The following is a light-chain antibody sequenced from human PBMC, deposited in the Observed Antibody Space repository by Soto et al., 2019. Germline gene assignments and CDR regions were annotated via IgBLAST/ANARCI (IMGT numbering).Light chain of an antibody. CDR3: QQYGRSQYT. J-gene: IGKJ2*01. V-gene: IGKV3-20*01. CDR2: HAS. Sequence: EIVLTQSPGTLSLSPGERATLSCRASQSVSSSFLAWYQQTPGQAPRLLIYHASSSATGITDMFSGSGSGTDFTLSISRLEPEDFAVYYCQQYGRSQYTFGQGTTLEIK. CDR1: QSVSSSF.